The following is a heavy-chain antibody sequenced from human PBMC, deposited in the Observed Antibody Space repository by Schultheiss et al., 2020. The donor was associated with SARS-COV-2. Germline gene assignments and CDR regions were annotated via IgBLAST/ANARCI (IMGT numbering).Heavy chain of an antibody. J-gene: IGHJ5*02. D-gene: IGHD2-15*01. CDR3: AREGSGGNWFDP. CDR1: GYSFSDYG. Sequence: ASVKVSCKASGYSFSDYGITWVRQAPGQGLEWMGWMNPNSGNTGYAQKFQGRVTITRNTSISTAYMELSSLRSEDTAVYYCAREGSGGNWFDPWGQGTLVTVSS. CDR2: MNPNSGNT. V-gene: IGHV1-8*03.